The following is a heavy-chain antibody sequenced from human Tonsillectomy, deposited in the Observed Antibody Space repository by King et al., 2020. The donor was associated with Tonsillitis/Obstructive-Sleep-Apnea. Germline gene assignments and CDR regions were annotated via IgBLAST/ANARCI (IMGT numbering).Heavy chain of an antibody. V-gene: IGHV3-30*04. CDR2: ISYDGSNK. CDR3: ARDRNLAATAAPFDY. CDR1: GFTFSSYA. Sequence: VQLVESGGAVVQPGRSLRLSCAASGFTFSSYAMHWVRQAPGKGLEWVAVISYDGSNKYYADSVKGRFTISRDNSKNTLYLQMNSLRAEDTAVYYCARDRNLAATAAPFDYWSQGTLVIVSS. J-gene: IGHJ4*02. D-gene: IGHD6-13*01.